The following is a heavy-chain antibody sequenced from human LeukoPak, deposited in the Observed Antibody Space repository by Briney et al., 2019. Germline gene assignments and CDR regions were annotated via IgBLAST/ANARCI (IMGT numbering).Heavy chain of an antibody. CDR2: FDTGFGT. J-gene: IGHJ6*03. CDR3: ASHYYYYYMDV. V-gene: IGHV3-23*01. CDR1: GFTFSTAS. Sequence: PGGSLRLSCAASGFTFSTASLHWVRQAPGRGLEWVSAFDTGFGTYYPDSLKGRFTISRDNSKNTLFLQINGLRAGDTAVYYCASHYYYYYMDVWGKGTTVTVSS.